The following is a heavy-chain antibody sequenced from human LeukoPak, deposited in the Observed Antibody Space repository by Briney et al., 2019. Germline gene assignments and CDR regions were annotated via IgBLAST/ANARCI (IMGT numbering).Heavy chain of an antibody. CDR3: ARLSKGRYFDYIFDY. CDR1: GGSVSSSLNY. J-gene: IGHJ4*02. CDR2: TYYTGST. D-gene: IGHD3-9*01. V-gene: IGHV4-39*01. Sequence: PSETLPLTCTVSGGSVSSSLNYWGWIRPPPGKGLEWIGNTYYTGSTYSNPTLKSRVTMSVDTSKNQFSLKLNSVTAADTAVYYCARLSKGRYFDYIFDYWGQGTLLTVSS.